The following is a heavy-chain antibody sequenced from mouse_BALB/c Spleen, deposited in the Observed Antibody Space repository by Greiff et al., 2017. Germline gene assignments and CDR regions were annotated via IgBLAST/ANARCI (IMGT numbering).Heavy chain of an antibody. D-gene: IGHD1-2*01. CDR1: GFSLTSYG. Sequence: VQLQQSGPGLVAPSQSLSITCTVSGFSLTSYGVHWVRQPPGKGLEWLGVIWAGGSTNYNSALMSRLSISKDNSKGQVFLKMNSLQTDDTAMYYCARQNYYGYLYAMDYWGQGTSVTVSS. CDR2: IWAGGST. J-gene: IGHJ4*01. CDR3: ARQNYYGYLYAMDY. V-gene: IGHV2-9*02.